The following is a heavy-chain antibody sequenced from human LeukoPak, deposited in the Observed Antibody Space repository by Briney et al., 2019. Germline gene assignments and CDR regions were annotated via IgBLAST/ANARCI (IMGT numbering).Heavy chain of an antibody. CDR1: GGSFSGYY. D-gene: IGHD3-22*01. Sequence: PSETLSLTCSVYGGSFSGYYWSWIRQPPGKGLEWIGEINHSGSTNYNPSLKSRVTISVDTSKNQFSLKLSSVTAADTAVYYCAREGVLEYYDSSGYFDYWGQGTLVTVSS. CDR3: AREGVLEYYDSSGYFDY. J-gene: IGHJ4*02. CDR2: INHSGST. V-gene: IGHV4-34*01.